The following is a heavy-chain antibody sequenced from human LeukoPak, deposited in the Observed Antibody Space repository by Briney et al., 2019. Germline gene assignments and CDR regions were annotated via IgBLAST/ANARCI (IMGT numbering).Heavy chain of an antibody. Sequence: PGGSLRLSCAASGFTFSSYAMSCVRQAPGKGLEWVSSISGSGGSTYYADCVKGRFTISRDNSKNTLYLQMNSLRAEDTAVYYCAKDLFSQGAAAGTGPFDYWGQGTLVTVSS. CDR3: AKDLFSQGAAAGTGPFDY. J-gene: IGHJ4*02. CDR2: ISGSGGST. CDR1: GFTFSSYA. D-gene: IGHD6-13*01. V-gene: IGHV3-23*01.